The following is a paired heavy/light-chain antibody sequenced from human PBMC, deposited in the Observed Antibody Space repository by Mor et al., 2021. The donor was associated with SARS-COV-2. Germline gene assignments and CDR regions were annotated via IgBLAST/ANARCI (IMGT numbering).Heavy chain of an antibody. CDR2: IYTSGST. CDR1: GGSISSYY. J-gene: IGHJ3*02. D-gene: IGHD3-22*01. Sequence: QVQLQESGPGLVKPSETLSLTCTVSGGSISSYYWSWIRQPAGKGLEWIGRIYTSGSTNYNPSLKSRVTMSVDTSKNQFSLKLSSVTAADTAVYYCAREPPMYYYDSSGYYYSSAFDIWGQGTMVTVSS. CDR3: AREPPMYYYDSSGYYYSSAFDI. V-gene: IGHV4-4*07.
Light chain of an antibody. Sequence: QSVLTQPPSVSAAPGQKVTISCSGSSSNIGNNYVSWYQQLPGTAPKLLIYDNNKRPSGIPDRFSGSKSGTSATLGITGLQTGDEADYYCGTWDSSLSASSVFGGGTKLTVL. CDR1: SSNIGNNY. CDR3: GTWDSSLSASSV. J-gene: IGLJ3*02. CDR2: DNN. V-gene: IGLV1-51*01.